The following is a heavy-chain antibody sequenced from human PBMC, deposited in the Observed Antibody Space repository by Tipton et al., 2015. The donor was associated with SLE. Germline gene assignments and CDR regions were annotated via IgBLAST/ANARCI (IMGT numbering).Heavy chain of an antibody. CDR1: GGSISSNDYY. Sequence: TLSLTCTVSGGSISSNDYYWSWIRQPAGGGLEWIGRIYTSGRTDYNPSLKSRVTISVDTSQNQFSLKLSSVTAADTAVYYCVSETPRDGYKFFHWGQGTLVTVSS. J-gene: IGHJ4*02. D-gene: IGHD5-24*01. V-gene: IGHV4-61*02. CDR2: IYTSGRT. CDR3: VSETPRDGYKFFH.